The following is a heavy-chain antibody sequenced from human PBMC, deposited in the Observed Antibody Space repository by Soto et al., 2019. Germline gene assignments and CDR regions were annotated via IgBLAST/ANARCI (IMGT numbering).Heavy chain of an antibody. CDR3: ARPNWAEHWFDP. J-gene: IGHJ5*02. CDR1: GGSISSSSYY. D-gene: IGHD7-27*01. Sequence: PSETLSLTCTVSGGSISSSSYYWGWIRQPPGKGLEWIGSIYYSGSTYYNPSLKSRVTISVDTSKNQFSLKLSSVTAADTAVYYCARPNWAEHWFDPWGQGTLVTVSS. V-gene: IGHV4-39*01. CDR2: IYYSGST.